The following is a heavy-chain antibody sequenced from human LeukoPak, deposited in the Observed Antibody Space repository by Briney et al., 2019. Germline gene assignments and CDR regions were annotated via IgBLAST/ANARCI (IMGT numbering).Heavy chain of an antibody. Sequence: GGSLRLSCAASGITFSTYATRWVRQAPGKGLEYVSGITYNGGSTYYANSVKGRFTISRDNSKNTLYLQMGSLRAEDMAVYYCARERYSAYDFDAFDIWGRGTMVTVSS. D-gene: IGHD5-12*01. J-gene: IGHJ3*02. CDR3: ARERYSAYDFDAFDI. V-gene: IGHV3-64*01. CDR2: ITYNGGST. CDR1: GITFSTYA.